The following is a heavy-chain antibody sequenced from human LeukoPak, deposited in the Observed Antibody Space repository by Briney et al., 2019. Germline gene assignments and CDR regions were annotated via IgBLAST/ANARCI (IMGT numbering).Heavy chain of an antibody. CDR1: GDSVSSILTT. J-gene: IGHJ4*02. Sequence: KPSQTLSLTCAISGDSVSSILTTWNWIRQSPSRGLERLGRTYYRSKWLNDYEVSVKSRITINPDTSKNQFSLQLNSVTPEDTAVYYCARASSGRFDYWGQGTLVTVSS. CDR3: ARASSGRFDY. CDR2: TYYRSKWLN. V-gene: IGHV6-1*01. D-gene: IGHD1-26*01.